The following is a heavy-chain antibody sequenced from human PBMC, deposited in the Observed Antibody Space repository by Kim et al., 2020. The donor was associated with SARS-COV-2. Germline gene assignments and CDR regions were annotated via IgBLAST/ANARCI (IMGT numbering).Heavy chain of an antibody. CDR2: IYYTGYT. J-gene: IGHJ6*02. CDR1: GGSISSGGYY. CDR3: ARVDPTLNYYYSGLDV. Sequence: SETLSLTCTVSGGSISSGGYYWSWIRQHPGKGLEWIGHIYYTGYTYDNPSLKSRLTISVDTSKNQISLKLTSVTAADTAVYYCARVDPTLNYYYSGLDVWGQGTTVTVSS. V-gene: IGHV4-31*03. D-gene: IGHD1-1*01.